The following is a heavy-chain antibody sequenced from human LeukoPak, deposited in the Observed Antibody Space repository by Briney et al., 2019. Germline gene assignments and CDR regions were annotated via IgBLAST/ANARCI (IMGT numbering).Heavy chain of an antibody. Sequence: GSSVKVSCKASGGTFSSHTISWVRQAPGQGLEWMGRIIPILGIANYAQKFQGRVTITADKSTSTAYMELSSLRSEDTAVYYCATYYYDSSGTHDAFDIWGQGTMVTVSS. D-gene: IGHD3-22*01. CDR2: IIPILGIA. CDR1: GGTFSSHT. CDR3: ATYYYDSSGTHDAFDI. V-gene: IGHV1-69*02. J-gene: IGHJ3*02.